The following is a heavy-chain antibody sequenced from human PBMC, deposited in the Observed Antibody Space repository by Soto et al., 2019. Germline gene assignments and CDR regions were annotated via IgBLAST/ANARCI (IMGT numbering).Heavy chain of an antibody. CDR1: GFTFSSYA. Sequence: EVQLLESGGGLVQPGGSLRLSCAASGFTFSSYAMSWVRQAPGKGLEWVSAISGSGGSTYHAASVKGRFTISRDNSKNKLYLQMNSLRADDKAVYYCAKMTMQSSWYLAWVQGTLVTVSS. CDR2: ISGSGGST. V-gene: IGHV3-23*01. CDR3: AKMTMQSSWYLA. J-gene: IGHJ5*02. D-gene: IGHD6-13*01.